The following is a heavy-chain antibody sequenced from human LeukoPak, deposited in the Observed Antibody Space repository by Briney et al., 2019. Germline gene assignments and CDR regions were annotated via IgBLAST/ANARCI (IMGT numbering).Heavy chain of an antibody. V-gene: IGHV4-38-2*02. CDR3: ARVPYYYGSGTVSTVG. J-gene: IGHJ4*02. CDR2: MYHSGST. CDR1: GYSISSGHY. D-gene: IGHD3-10*01. Sequence: SETLSLTCTVSGYSISSGHYWGWIRQPPGKGLEWIGSMYHSGSTYYNPSLKSRVTISVDTSKNQFSLKLSSVTAADTAVYYCARVPYYYGSGTVSTVGWGQGTLVTVSS.